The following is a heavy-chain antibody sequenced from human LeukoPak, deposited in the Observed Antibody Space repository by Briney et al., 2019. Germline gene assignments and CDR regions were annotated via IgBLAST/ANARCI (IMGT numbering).Heavy chain of an antibody. D-gene: IGHD1-26*01. V-gene: IGHV3-23*01. CDR3: AKLHYESGSYRHFDY. CDR2: ISGSGGST. J-gene: IGHJ4*02. Sequence: PGGSLRLSCAASGFTFSGYAMSWVRQAPGKGLEWVSAISGSGGSTYYADSVKGRFTISRDNSKNTLYLQMNSLRAEDTAVYYCAKLHYESGSYRHFDYWGQGTLVTVSS. CDR1: GFTFSGYA.